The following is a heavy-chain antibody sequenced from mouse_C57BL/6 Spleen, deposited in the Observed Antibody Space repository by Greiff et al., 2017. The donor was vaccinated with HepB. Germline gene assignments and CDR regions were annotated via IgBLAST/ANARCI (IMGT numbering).Heavy chain of an antibody. D-gene: IGHD3-2*02. CDR1: GFTFSSYT. Sequence: EVHLVESGGGLVKPGGSLKLSCAASGFTFSSYTMSWVRQTPEKRLEWVATISGGGGNTYYPDSVKGRFTISRDNAKNTLYLQMSSLRSEDTALYYCARQLRPPYFDYWGQGTTLTVSS. J-gene: IGHJ2*01. CDR3: ARQLRPPYFDY. CDR2: ISGGGGNT. V-gene: IGHV5-9*01.